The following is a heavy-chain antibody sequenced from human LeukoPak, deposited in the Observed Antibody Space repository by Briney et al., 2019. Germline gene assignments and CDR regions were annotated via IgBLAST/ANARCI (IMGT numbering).Heavy chain of an antibody. V-gene: IGHV3-30-3*01. CDR3: ARAHRGSGWYREPVDY. Sequence: PGGSLRLSCAASGFTFSSYATHWVRQAPGKGLEWVAVISYDGSDKYYADSVKGRFTISRDNSKNTLYLQMNSLRAEDTAVYYCARAHRGSGWYREPVDYWGQGTLVTVSS. CDR2: ISYDGSDK. CDR1: GFTFSSYA. D-gene: IGHD6-19*01. J-gene: IGHJ4*02.